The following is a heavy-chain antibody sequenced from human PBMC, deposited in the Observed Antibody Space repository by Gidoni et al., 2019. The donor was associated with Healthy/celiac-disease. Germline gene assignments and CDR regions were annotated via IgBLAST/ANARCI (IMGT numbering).Heavy chain of an antibody. CDR1: GYTFTSYD. J-gene: IGHJ5*02. Sequence: QVQLVQSGAEVKKPGASVKVSCKASGYTFTSYDINWVRQATGQGLEWRGWRNPNSGNTVNAQNFQGRVTMTRNPPISTAYMGVGSLRSEDTAVYDCAGGGGRNDDWFDPWGQGTLVTVSS. V-gene: IGHV1-8*01. CDR2: RNPNSGNT. D-gene: IGHD1-1*01. CDR3: AGGGGRNDDWFDP.